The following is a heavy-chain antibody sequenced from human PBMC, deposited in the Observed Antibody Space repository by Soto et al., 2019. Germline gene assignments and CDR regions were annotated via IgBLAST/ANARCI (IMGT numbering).Heavy chain of an antibody. J-gene: IGHJ5*01. V-gene: IGHV4-4*07. CDR3: SRQTTYSSSWFDN. CDR1: GGTIINYC. CDR2: IYSSGST. Sequence: NPSETLSLTCSVSGGTIINYCWTWIRQPAGKGLEWVGRIYSSGSTSYNPSLKSRLSMSVHTSKNQFTLKLTSVTAADTALYYCSRQTTYSSSWFDNWAPGTLVTVSS. D-gene: IGHD6-19*01.